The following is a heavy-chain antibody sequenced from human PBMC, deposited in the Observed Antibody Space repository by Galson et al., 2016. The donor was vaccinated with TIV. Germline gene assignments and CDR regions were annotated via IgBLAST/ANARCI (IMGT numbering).Heavy chain of an antibody. CDR3: ARIVYGSSALDV. CDR2: INPKLGDP. V-gene: IGHV1-2*04. Sequence: SVKVPCKASGYTFTGNYMHWVRQAPGQGLEWMGWINPKLGDPSYAQKFQDWVNMTRDMSISTVYMELSRVRSDETAVYYCARIVYGSSALDVWGQGTTVTFSS. J-gene: IGHJ6*02. CDR1: GYTFTGNY. D-gene: IGHD4-17*01.